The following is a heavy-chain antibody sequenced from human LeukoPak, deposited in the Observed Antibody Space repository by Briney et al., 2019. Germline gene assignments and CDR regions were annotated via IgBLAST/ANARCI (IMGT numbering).Heavy chain of an antibody. CDR1: GFTFSSYW. D-gene: IGHD3-22*01. CDR3: ARDRWSSGYYYYYYGMDV. V-gene: IGHV3-7*01. CDR2: IKQDGSEK. Sequence: GGSLRLSCAASGFTFSSYWMSWVRQAPGKGLEWVANIKQDGSEKYYVDSVKGRFTISRDNAKNSLYLQMNSLRAEDTAVYYCARDRWSSGYYYYYYGMDVWGQGTTVTVSS. J-gene: IGHJ6*02.